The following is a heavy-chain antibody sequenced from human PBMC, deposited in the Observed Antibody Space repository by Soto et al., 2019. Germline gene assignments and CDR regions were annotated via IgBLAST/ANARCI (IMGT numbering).Heavy chain of an antibody. V-gene: IGHV3-7*01. Sequence: EKGLEWVANIKQDGSEENYVDSVKGRFTISRDNAKNALYLQMNSLRVEDTAEYNCAREIAGCLWGNGTTVTVSS. D-gene: IGHD6-13*01. CDR3: AREIAGCL. CDR2: IKQDGSEE. J-gene: IGHJ6*04.